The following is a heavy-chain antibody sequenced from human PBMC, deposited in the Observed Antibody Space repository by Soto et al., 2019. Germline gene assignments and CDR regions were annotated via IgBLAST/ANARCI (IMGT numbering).Heavy chain of an antibody. CDR3: ARILYYDFWGTDY. D-gene: IGHD3-3*01. Sequence: GGSLRLSCAASGFTFSSYSMNWVRQAPGKGLEWVSYISSSSSTIYYADSVKGRFTISRDNAKNSLYLQMNSLRAEDTAVYYCARILYYDFWGTDYWGQGTLVTVSS. J-gene: IGHJ4*02. CDR1: GFTFSSYS. CDR2: ISSSSSTI. V-gene: IGHV3-48*01.